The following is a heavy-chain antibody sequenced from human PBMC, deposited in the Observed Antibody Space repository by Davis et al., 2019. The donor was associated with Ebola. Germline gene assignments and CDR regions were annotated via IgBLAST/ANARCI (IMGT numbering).Heavy chain of an antibody. J-gene: IGHJ4*02. CDR1: GYTFTSYA. V-gene: IGHV1-3*01. CDR2: INAGNGNT. D-gene: IGHD1-26*01. CDR3: ARDGRELQSRSIDY. Sequence: AASVKVSCKASGYTFTSYAMHWVRQAPGQRLEWMGWINAGNGNTKYSQKFQGRVTITADESTSTAYMELSSLRSEDTAVYYCARDGRELQSRSIDYWGQGTLVTVSS.